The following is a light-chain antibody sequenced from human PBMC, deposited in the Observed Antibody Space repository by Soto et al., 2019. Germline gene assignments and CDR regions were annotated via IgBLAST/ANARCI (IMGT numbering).Light chain of an antibody. V-gene: IGKV3-20*01. Sequence: EMVLTQSPGTLSLSPGERATLSCRASQSVSSNYLAWDQQKPGQAPRLLIYGASSRATGIPDRISGSGSGTDFTLTISRLEPEDFAVYYCQQYGSSHLTFGGGTKVDIK. CDR3: QQYGSSHLT. CDR2: GAS. CDR1: QSVSSNY. J-gene: IGKJ4*01.